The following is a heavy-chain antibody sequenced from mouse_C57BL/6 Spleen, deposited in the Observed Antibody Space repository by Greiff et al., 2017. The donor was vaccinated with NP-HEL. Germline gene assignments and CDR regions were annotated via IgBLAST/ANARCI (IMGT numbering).Heavy chain of an antibody. V-gene: IGHV1-61*01. CDR1: GYTFTSYW. CDR3: ARASSGFAY. CDR2: IYPSDSET. D-gene: IGHD3-2*02. Sequence: VQLQQPGAELVRPGSSVKLSCKASGYTFTSYWMDWVKQRPGQGLEWIGNIYPSDSETHYNQKFKDKATLTVDKSSSTAYMQLSSLTSEDSAVYYGARASSGFAYWGQGTLVTVSA. J-gene: IGHJ3*01.